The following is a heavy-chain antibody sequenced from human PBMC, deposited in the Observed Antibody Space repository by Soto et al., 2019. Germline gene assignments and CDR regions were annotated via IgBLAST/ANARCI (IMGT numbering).Heavy chain of an antibody. J-gene: IGHJ5*02. CDR2: IIPIFGTA. CDR3: ARDSAKYCSSTSCYDWFDP. Sequence: ASVKVSCKASGGTFSSYAISWVRQAPGQGLEWMGGIIPIFGTANYAQKFQGRVTITADESTSTAYMELSSLRSEDTAVYYCARDSAKYCSSTSCYDWFDPWGQGTLVTVSS. D-gene: IGHD2-2*01. CDR1: GGTFSSYA. V-gene: IGHV1-69*13.